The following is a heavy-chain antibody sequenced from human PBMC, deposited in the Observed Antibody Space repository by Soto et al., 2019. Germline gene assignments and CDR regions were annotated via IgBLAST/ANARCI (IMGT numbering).Heavy chain of an antibody. V-gene: IGHV3-21*01. CDR2: ISSSSTYI. Sequence: GGSLGLACAASGFTFSSYSMNWVRQAPGKGLEWVSSISSSSTYIYYADSVKGRFTISRDNAKNSLYLQMNSLRAEDTAVYYCARDQGISIFGVVHDGLDFWRQRTTVTVSS. CDR3: ARDQGISIFGVVHDGLDF. D-gene: IGHD3-3*01. CDR1: GFTFSSYS. J-gene: IGHJ6*02.